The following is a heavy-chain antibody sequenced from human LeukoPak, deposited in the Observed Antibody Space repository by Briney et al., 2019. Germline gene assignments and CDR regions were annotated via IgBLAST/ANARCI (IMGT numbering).Heavy chain of an antibody. CDR3: ARGVQLWWRANWFDP. V-gene: IGHV6-1*01. CDR2: TYYRSKWYN. J-gene: IGHJ5*02. D-gene: IGHD5-18*01. Sequence: SQTLSLTCAISGDSVSSNSAAWNWIRQSPSRGLEWLGRTYYRSKWYNDYAVSVKSRITINPDTSENQFSLQLNSVTPEDTAVYYCARGVQLWWRANWFDPWGQGTLVTVSS. CDR1: GDSVSSNSAA.